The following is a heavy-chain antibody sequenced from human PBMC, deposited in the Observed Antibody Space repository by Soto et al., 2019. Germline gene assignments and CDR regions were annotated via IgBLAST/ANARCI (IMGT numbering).Heavy chain of an antibody. CDR2: INHSEST. V-gene: IGHV4-34*01. J-gene: IGHJ6*02. Sequence: PPSPPCPTSGGYFNSYYWSWIQKHPGKWLKCIAEINHSESTNYNPSLKSRVTISVHTSKKLSSQKLSSVTAAETGVYYCAKQRRRQGAWNFYGMDVRCQGTT. D-gene: IGHD6-25*01. CDR3: AKQRRRQGAWNFYGMDV. CDR1: GGYFNSYY.